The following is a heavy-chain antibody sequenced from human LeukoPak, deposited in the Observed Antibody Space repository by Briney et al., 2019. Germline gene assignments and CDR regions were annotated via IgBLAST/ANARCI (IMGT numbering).Heavy chain of an antibody. V-gene: IGHV5-51*01. D-gene: IGHD4-17*01. CDR3: ARQDDSGDYVWFGP. Sequence: GESLKISCKGSGYTFTRYWIAWVRQMPGKGLEWMAIIYPGDSHTKYSPSFQGQVTISADKSISTAYLQWSSLKASATAIYYCARQDDSGDYVWFGPWGQGTLVTVSS. CDR2: IYPGDSHT. J-gene: IGHJ5*02. CDR1: GYTFTRYW.